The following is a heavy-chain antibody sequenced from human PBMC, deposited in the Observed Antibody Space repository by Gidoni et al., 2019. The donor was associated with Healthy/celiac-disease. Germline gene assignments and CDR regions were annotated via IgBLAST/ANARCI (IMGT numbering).Heavy chain of an antibody. J-gene: IGHJ4*02. CDR2: ISSNGGST. CDR1: GLTFSSYA. Sequence: EVQLVASGGGLVQPGGSLRLSCSASGLTFSSYAMHWVRQAPGKGLEYFSAISSNGGSTYYADSVKGRFTISRDNSKNTLYLQMSSLRAEDTAVYYCVKFSCSGGSCYYGPGGGFDYWGQGTLVTVSS. D-gene: IGHD2-15*01. CDR3: VKFSCSGGSCYYGPGGGFDY. V-gene: IGHV3-64D*06.